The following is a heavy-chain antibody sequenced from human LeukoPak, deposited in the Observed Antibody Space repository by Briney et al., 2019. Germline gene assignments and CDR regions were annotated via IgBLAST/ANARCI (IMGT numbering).Heavy chain of an antibody. V-gene: IGHV4-61*02. D-gene: IGHD1-1*01. J-gene: IGHJ5*02. CDR2: VFTSGGT. CDR1: GGSFGSGNYL. CDR3: ARDRPRTLRDAVLENWKDP. Sequence: SETLSLTCTVSGGSFGSGNYLWSWIRQPAGKGLEWIGRVFTSGGTNYNPSLESRVTISIDTSKNLFSLNLTSVTAADTAVYYCARDRPRTLRDAVLENWKDPWGRGTLVTVSS.